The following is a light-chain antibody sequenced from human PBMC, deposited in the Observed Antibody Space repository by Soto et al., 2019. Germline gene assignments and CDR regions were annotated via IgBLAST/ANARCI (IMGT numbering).Light chain of an antibody. V-gene: IGLV2-11*01. CDR2: DVS. Sequence: QSALTQPRSVSGSPGQSVTISCTGTSSDTGGYNYVSWYQQHPGKAPKLMIYDVSKRPSGVPDRFSGSKSGNTASLTISGLQAEDEADFYWCSYTGNYTLVFGGGTKLTVL. CDR3: CSYTGNYTLV. J-gene: IGLJ2*01. CDR1: SSDTGGYNY.